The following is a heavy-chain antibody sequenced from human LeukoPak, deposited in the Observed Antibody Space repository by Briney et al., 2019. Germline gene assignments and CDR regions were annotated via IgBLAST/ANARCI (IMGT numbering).Heavy chain of an antibody. J-gene: IGHJ5*02. Sequence: SETLSLTCAVYGGSFSGYYWSWIRQPPGKGLEWIGYIYYSGSTNYNPSLKSRVTISVDTSKNQFSLKLSSVTAADTAVYYCARGLSTSRRWFDPWGQGTLVTVSS. CDR2: IYYSGST. D-gene: IGHD2-2*01. V-gene: IGHV4-59*01. CDR3: ARGLSTSRRWFDP. CDR1: GGSFSGYY.